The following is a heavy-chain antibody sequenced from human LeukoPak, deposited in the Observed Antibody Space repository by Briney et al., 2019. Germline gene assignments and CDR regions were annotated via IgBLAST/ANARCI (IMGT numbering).Heavy chain of an antibody. CDR1: GYTFTGYY. D-gene: IGHD6-13*01. Sequence: GASVKVSCKASGYTFTGYYMHWVRQAPGQGLEWMGWINPNSGGTNYAQKFQGRVTMTRDTSISTAYMELSRLRSDDTAVYYCARGILAAAGPHIDYWGQGTLVTVSS. V-gene: IGHV1-2*02. J-gene: IGHJ4*02. CDR2: INPNSGGT. CDR3: ARGILAAAGPHIDY.